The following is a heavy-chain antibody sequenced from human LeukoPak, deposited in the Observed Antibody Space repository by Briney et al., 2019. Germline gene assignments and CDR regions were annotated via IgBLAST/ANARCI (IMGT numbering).Heavy chain of an antibody. J-gene: IGHJ4*02. CDR1: GGSISSSSYY. CDR2: IYYSGST. Sequence: KASETLSLTCTASGGSISSSSYYWGWIRQPPGKGLEWIGSIYYSGSTYYNPSLKSRVTISVDTSKNQFSLKLSSVTAADTAVYYCARHYGTMGIAAAGTKFGDYWGQGTLVTVSS. CDR3: ARHYGTMGIAAAGTKFGDY. D-gene: IGHD6-13*01. V-gene: IGHV4-39*01.